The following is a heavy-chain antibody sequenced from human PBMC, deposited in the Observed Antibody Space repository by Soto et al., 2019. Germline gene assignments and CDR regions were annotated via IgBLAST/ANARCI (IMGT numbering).Heavy chain of an antibody. Sequence: QVQLVESGGGVVQPGRSLRLSCAASGFTFSSYGMHWVRQAPGKGLEWVAVIWYDGSNKYYADSVKGRFTIARDNSKNTLYLHMNSLRAEDTAVDYGARDGPFTNGDYYYGMEVWGQGTTVPVSS. CDR2: IWYDGSNK. CDR3: ARDGPFTNGDYYYGMEV. J-gene: IGHJ6*02. V-gene: IGHV3-33*01. D-gene: IGHD2-21*01. CDR1: GFTFSSYG.